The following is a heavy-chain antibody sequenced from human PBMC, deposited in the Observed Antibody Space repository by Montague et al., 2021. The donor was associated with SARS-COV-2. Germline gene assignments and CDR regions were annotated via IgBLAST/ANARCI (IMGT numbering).Heavy chain of an antibody. CDR1: GFSLSTSGMC. D-gene: IGHD4-23*01. V-gene: IGHV2-70*01. CDR2: IDWDDDK. J-gene: IGHJ4*02. Sequence: PPLVKPTQTLTLTCTFSGFSLSTSGMCVSWIRQPPGKALEWLTLIDWDDDKYYSTSLKTRLTISKDTSKNQVVLTMTNMDPADTATYYCARSYGTTVVTRAFDYWGQGTLVTVSS. CDR3: ARSYGTTVVTRAFDY.